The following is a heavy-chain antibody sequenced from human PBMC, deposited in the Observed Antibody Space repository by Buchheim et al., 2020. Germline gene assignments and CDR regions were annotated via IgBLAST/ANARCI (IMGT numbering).Heavy chain of an antibody. CDR2: ISYDGSTK. D-gene: IGHD3-10*01. J-gene: IGHJ6*02. CDR1: GFTFSNYA. CDR3: ARDDYYGLGSYFLDYYYGMDV. Sequence: QVQLVESGGGVVQPGRSLRLSCAASGFTFSNYAMHWVRQAPGKGLEWVAVISYDGSTKYYADSVKGRFTISRGHYKKPLYLQMNNLRAEDTAVYYCARDDYYGLGSYFLDYYYGMDVWGQGTT. V-gene: IGHV3-30*04.